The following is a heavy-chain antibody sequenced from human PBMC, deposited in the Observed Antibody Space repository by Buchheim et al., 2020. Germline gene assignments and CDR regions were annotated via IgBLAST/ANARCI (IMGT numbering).Heavy chain of an antibody. V-gene: IGHV3-33*01. J-gene: IGHJ6*02. D-gene: IGHD4-23*01. CDR3: ARVLFSGGNSYYYYGMDV. CDR1: GFTFSSYG. Sequence: QVQLVESGGGVVQPGRSLRLSCAASGFTFSSYGMHWVRQAPGTGLEWVAVIWYDGSNKYYADSVKGRFTISRDNSKNTLYLQMNSLRAEDTAVYYCARVLFSGGNSYYYYGMDVWGQGTT. CDR2: IWYDGSNK.